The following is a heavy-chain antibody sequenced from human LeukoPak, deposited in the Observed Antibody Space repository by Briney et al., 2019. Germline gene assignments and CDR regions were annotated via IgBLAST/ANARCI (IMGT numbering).Heavy chain of an antibody. CDR2: INPNSGGT. Sequence: GASVKVSCKASGYMFTGYYMHWVRQAPGQGLEWMGWINPNSGGTNYAQKFQGRVTMTRDTSITTAYMELGRLRSDDTALYYCARMVGVCSAGSCYVDYWGQGTLVTVSS. J-gene: IGHJ4*02. CDR1: GYMFTGYY. V-gene: IGHV1-2*02. CDR3: ARMVGVCSAGSCYVDY. D-gene: IGHD2-15*01.